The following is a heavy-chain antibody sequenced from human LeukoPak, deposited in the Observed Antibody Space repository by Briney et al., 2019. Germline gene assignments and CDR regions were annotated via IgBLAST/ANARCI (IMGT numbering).Heavy chain of an antibody. V-gene: IGHV3-21*01. CDR2: ISSSSSYI. Sequence: SGGSLRLSCAASGFTFSSYSMNWVRQAPGKGLEWVSSISSSSSYIYYADSVKGRFTISRDNAKNSLYLQMNSLRAEDTAVYYCARGYYGDYVGDYWGQGTLVTVSS. D-gene: IGHD4-17*01. CDR1: GFTFSSYS. CDR3: ARGYYGDYVGDY. J-gene: IGHJ4*02.